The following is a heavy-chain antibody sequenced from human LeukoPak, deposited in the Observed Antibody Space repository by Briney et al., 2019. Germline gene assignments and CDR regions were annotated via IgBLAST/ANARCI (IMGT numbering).Heavy chain of an antibody. V-gene: IGHV1-18*01. Sequence: ASVNVSCKASGYTFTSYGISWVRQAPGQGLEWMGWISAYNGNTNYAQKLQGRVTMTTDTSTSTAYMELRSLRSDDTAVYYCARAKTQGPGYYDFWSGYYDCDYWGQGTLVTVSS. D-gene: IGHD3-3*01. CDR3: ARAKTQGPGYYDFWSGYYDCDY. CDR2: ISAYNGNT. J-gene: IGHJ4*02. CDR1: GYTFTSYG.